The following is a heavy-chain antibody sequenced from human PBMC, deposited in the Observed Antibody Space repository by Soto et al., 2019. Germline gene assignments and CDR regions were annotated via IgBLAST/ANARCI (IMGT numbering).Heavy chain of an antibody. CDR3: ASSHDYGDYGGGY. Sequence: QVQLQESGPGLVKPSQTLSLTCTVSGGSISSGGYYWSWIRQHQGKGLEWVGYIYYSGSTYYNPSLKCRVTISVDTSKNQFSLKLSSMTAADTAVYYCASSHDYGDYGGGYWCQGTLVTVSS. CDR1: GGSISSGGYY. J-gene: IGHJ4*02. V-gene: IGHV4-31*03. CDR2: IYYSGST. D-gene: IGHD4-17*01.